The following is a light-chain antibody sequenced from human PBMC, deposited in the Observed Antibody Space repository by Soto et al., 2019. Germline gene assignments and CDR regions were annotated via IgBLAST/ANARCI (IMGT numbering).Light chain of an antibody. Sequence: ATQMSRLASSRTASGAPKDTITYRASQGIRNELGWYQQKPGKAPKLLLYGASSLQSGVPSRFSGSGSGTDFTLTISSLLPEDFATYSCLQDYTYPYTFGQGTRLEIK. CDR3: LQDYTYPYT. J-gene: IGKJ5*01. CDR1: QGIRNE. CDR2: GAS. V-gene: IGKV1-6*01.